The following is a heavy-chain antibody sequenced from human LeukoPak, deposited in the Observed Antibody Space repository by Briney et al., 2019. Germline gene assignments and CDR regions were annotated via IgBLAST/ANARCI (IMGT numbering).Heavy chain of an antibody. CDR1: GFTFSTYW. CDR2: INQDASEI. J-gene: IGHJ4*02. D-gene: IGHD2-21*02. CDR3: ATDRDNSDWQKRFDS. V-gene: IGHV3-7*01. Sequence: YPGGSLRLSCAASGFTFSTYWMNWYRQAPGKGLEWVGNINQDASEINYVDSVRGRFTISRDNAKISLHLQMNSLRAEDTAVYYCATDRDNSDWQKRFDSWGQGTLVTVSS.